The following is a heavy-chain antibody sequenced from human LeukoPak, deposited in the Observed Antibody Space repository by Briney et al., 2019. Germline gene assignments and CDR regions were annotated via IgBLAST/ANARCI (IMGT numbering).Heavy chain of an antibody. CDR2: IYYSGST. Sequence: PSETLSLTCTVSGGSISSNNYYWGWIRQPPGKGLEWIGSIYYSGSTYNNPSLKSRVTISEDKSKNQFSLKLSSVTAADTAVYYCARVSGSYFDYWGQGTLVTVSS. CDR1: GGSISSNNYY. J-gene: IGHJ4*02. CDR3: ARVSGSYFDY. D-gene: IGHD1-26*01. V-gene: IGHV4-39*07.